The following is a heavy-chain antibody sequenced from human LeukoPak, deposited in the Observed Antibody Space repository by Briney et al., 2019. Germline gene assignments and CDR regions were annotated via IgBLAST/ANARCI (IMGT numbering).Heavy chain of an antibody. J-gene: IGHJ4*02. CDR1: GGSISGYT. D-gene: IGHD1-26*01. V-gene: IGHV4-4*07. CDR2: IYASGST. CDR3: VRGVVGATAFAY. Sequence: SETLSLTCTVSGGSISGYTWSWVRQPAGKGLEWIGRIYASGSTNYNPSLQGRVTMSVDTSRGQFFLMVHSVTAADTAVYYCVRGVVGATAFAYWGQGTVVTASS.